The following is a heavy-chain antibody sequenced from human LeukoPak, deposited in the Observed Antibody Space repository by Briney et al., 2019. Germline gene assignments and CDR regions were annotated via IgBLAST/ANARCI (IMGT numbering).Heavy chain of an antibody. V-gene: IGHV4-39*07. CDR3: ARGGYEAPFDY. Sequence: SETLSLTCTVSGDSISSTSYYWGWIRQPPGKGLECIASIYYDGSTHYNPSLKRRVTISVDTSKNQFSLKLNSVTAADTAVYYCARGGYEAPFDYWGQGTLVAVAS. CDR1: GDSISSTSYY. CDR2: IYYDGST. D-gene: IGHD5-12*01. J-gene: IGHJ4*02.